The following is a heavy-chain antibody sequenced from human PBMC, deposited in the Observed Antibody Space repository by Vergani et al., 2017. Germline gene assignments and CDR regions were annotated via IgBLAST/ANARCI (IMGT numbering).Heavy chain of an antibody. V-gene: IGHV3-21*01. D-gene: IGHD2-2*02. CDR1: GFTFSSYS. CDR2: ISSSSSYI. J-gene: IGHJ4*02. Sequence: EVQLVESGGGLVQPGRSLRLSCAASGFTFSSYSMNWVRQAPGKGLEWVSSISSSSSYIYYADSVKGRFTISRDNAKNSLYLQMNSLRAEDTAVYYCARDPSYCSSTSCYNYWGQGTLVTVSS. CDR3: ARDPSYCSSTSCYNY.